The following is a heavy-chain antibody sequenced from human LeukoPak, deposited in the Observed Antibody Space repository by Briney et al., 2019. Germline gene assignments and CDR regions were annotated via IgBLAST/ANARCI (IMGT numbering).Heavy chain of an antibody. CDR1: GFTFSSYW. Sequence: GGSLRLSCAASGFTFSSYWMHWVRQVPNQGLMWVSRINSDETISEYVDSVNGRFTISRDNAKNTLYLQMNSLRAEDTAVYYCAKLSSSGYSIFDYWGQGTLVTVSS. D-gene: IGHD3-22*01. V-gene: IGHV3-74*01. CDR2: INSDETIS. CDR3: AKLSSSGYSIFDY. J-gene: IGHJ4*02.